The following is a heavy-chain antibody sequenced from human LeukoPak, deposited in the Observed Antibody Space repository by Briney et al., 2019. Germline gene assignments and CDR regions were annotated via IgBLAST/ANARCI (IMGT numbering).Heavy chain of an antibody. V-gene: IGHV4-59*01. J-gene: IGHJ5*02. Sequence: PSETLSLTCTVSGDSINNYYWPWLRQTPGEGLEWIGFVAYSGNSNYNPSLESRVTISIDTSKNQFSLKLNSVTAADTAMYYCARVVRGAVTFNRFDPWGQGTLVTVSS. D-gene: IGHD3-10*02. CDR3: ARVVRGAVTFNRFDP. CDR1: GDSINNYY. CDR2: VAYSGNS.